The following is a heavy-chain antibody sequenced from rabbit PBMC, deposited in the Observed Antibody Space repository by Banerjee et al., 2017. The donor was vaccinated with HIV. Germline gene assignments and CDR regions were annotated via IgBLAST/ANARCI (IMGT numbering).Heavy chain of an antibody. D-gene: IGHD4-1*01. CDR3: ARDLAGVIGWNFDL. CDR1: GFSFSSND. J-gene: IGHJ4*01. Sequence: QEQLEESGGDLVKPEGSLTLTCTASGFSFSSNDMSWVRQAPGKGLEWIGTISTSGSAYYASWVNGRFTISSDNVQNTLYLQLNSLTAADTATYFCARDLAGVIGWNFDLWGQGTLVTVS. V-gene: IGHV1S33*01. CDR2: ISTSGSA.